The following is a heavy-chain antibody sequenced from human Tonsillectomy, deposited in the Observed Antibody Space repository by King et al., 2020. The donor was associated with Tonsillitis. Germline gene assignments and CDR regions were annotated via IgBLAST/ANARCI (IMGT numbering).Heavy chain of an antibody. CDR2: IYPGDSDP. CDR3: VGYSSSSDTFDY. CDR1: GYSFSRYW. Sequence: VQLVESGAEVKKPGESLNISCKGSGYSFSRYWIGWVRQTPGKGLEWMGIIYPGDSDPRYSPSFQGQVTISADKSISIAYLQWSSLKASDTAMYYCVGYSSSSDTFDYWGQGTLVTVSS. V-gene: IGHV5-51*01. D-gene: IGHD6-6*01. J-gene: IGHJ4*02.